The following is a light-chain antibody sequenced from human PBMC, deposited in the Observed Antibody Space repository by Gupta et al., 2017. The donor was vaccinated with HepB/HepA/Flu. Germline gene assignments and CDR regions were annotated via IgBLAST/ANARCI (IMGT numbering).Light chain of an antibody. J-gene: IGLJ3*02. CDR2: DVS. CDR3: CSYAGSYTEV. V-gene: IGLV2-11*01. CDR1: SNDVGGYHY. Sequence: QSSMTQPREVSGSPGQSVTIYCTGTSNDVGGYHYVSWYQQHPGKAPKLMIYDVSKRPSGVPDRFSGSKSGNTASLTISGLQAEDEADYYCCSYAGSYTEVFGGGTKLTVL.